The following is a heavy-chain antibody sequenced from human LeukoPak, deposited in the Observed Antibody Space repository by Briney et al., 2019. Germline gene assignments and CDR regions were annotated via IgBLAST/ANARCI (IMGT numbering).Heavy chain of an antibody. Sequence: GGSLRLSCAASGFTFSSYWMSWVRQAPGRGLEWVANIKQDGSEKYYVDSVKGRFTISRDNAKNSLYLQMNSLRAEDTAVYYCARMIPDMITSGGVIVLTKDYYYYMDVWGKGTTVTVSS. CDR3: ARMIPDMITSGGVIVLTKDYYYYMDV. V-gene: IGHV3-7*01. D-gene: IGHD3-16*02. CDR1: GFTFSSYW. J-gene: IGHJ6*03. CDR2: IKQDGSEK.